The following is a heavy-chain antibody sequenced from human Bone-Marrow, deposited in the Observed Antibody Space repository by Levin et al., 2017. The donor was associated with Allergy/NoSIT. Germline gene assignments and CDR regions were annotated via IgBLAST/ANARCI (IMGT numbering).Heavy chain of an antibody. CDR2: ISSSSSTI. CDR1: GFTFSSYS. J-gene: IGHJ6*03. CDR3: ARDLFPFDIVVVPAAIAFYYYYMDV. Sequence: GESLKISCAASGFTFSSYSMNWVRQAPGKGLEWVSYISSSSSTIYYADSVKGRFTISRDNAKNSLYLQMNSLRDEDTAVYYCARDLFPFDIVVVPAAIAFYYYYMDVWGKGTTVTVSS. D-gene: IGHD2-2*01. V-gene: IGHV3-48*02.